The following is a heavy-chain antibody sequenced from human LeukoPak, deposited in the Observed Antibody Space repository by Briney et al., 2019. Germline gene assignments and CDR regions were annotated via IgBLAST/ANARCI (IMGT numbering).Heavy chain of an antibody. D-gene: IGHD2-2*01. CDR1: GFTFSSYA. Sequence: PGGSLRLSCAASGFTFSSYALSWVRQAPGKGLEWVSAISGSGGSTYYADSVKGRFTISRDSFKNTLYLQMNSLRAEDTAVYYCAKARRSACSSTSCYPFDYWGQGTLVTVSS. V-gene: IGHV3-23*01. CDR3: AKARRSACSSTSCYPFDY. J-gene: IGHJ4*02. CDR2: ISGSGGST.